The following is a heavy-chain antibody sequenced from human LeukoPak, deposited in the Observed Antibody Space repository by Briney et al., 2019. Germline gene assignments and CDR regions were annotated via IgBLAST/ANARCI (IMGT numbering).Heavy chain of an antibody. D-gene: IGHD3-9*01. CDR1: GFTFSSYD. V-gene: IGHV3-30-3*01. CDR3: AHGRYFDWLPLLFDY. CDR2: TSSDGNIK. Sequence: GGSLRLSCAASGFTFSSYDIHWVRQAPGKGLEWVAVTSSDGNIKYYADSVKGRFTISRDNSKDTLYLQMNSLRAEDTAVYYCAHGRYFDWLPLLFDYWGQGTLVTVSS. J-gene: IGHJ4*02.